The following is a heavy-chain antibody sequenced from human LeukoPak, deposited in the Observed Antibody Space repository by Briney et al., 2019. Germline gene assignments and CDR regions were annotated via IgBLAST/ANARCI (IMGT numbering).Heavy chain of an antibody. CDR3: ARHEEAVAVTGYFDY. V-gene: IGHV1-46*01. CDR1: GYTFTSYY. J-gene: IGHJ4*02. D-gene: IGHD6-19*01. Sequence: ASVKVSCKASGYTFTSYYMHWVRQAPGQGLEWMGIINPSGGSTSYAQKFQGRVTMTRDTSTSTVYMELSSLRSEDTAVYYCARHEEAVAVTGYFDYWGQGTLVTVSS. CDR2: INPSGGST.